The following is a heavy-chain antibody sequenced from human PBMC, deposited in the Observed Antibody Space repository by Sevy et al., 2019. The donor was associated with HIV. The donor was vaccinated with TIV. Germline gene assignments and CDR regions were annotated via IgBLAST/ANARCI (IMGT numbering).Heavy chain of an antibody. CDR3: ATTKDYYDSSGYPFDH. J-gene: IGHJ4*02. V-gene: IGHV1-24*01. Sequence: ASVKVSCKVSGYTLTALSMHWVRQAPGKGLEWMGTFDPEDGETRFAQKFQGRVTMTEDTSTDTAYMVLSSLRSEDTAVYFCATTKDYYDSSGYPFDHWGQGALVTVSS. CDR1: GYTLTALS. D-gene: IGHD3-22*01. CDR2: FDPEDGET.